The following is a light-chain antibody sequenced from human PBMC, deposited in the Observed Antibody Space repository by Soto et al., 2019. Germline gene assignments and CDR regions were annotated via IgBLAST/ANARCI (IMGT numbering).Light chain of an antibody. J-gene: IGKJ1*01. CDR2: AAS. CDR1: QSISSY. CDR3: QQSYSTPWT. Sequence: DIQMTQSPSSLSASVGDRVTITCRASQSISSYLNWYQQKPGKAPKLLIYAASSLQSGVPSMFSGSGSGTDFPLTISSLQPEDFATYYCQQSYSTPWTFGQGTKVEIK. V-gene: IGKV1-39*01.